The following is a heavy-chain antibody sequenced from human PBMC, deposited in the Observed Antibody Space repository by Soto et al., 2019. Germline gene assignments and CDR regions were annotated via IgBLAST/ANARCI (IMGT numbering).Heavy chain of an antibody. J-gene: IGHJ4*02. D-gene: IGHD4-17*01. CDR2: ISGSGGST. CDR3: ARHPTTVGNYFDY. CDR1: GFTFSSYA. Sequence: XGSLRLSCAAAGFTFSSYAMSWVRQAPGKGLEWVSAISGSGGSTYYADSVKGRFTISRDNSKNTLYLQMNSLRAADTAVYYCARHPTTVGNYFDYSGQGTLVTVSS. V-gene: IGHV3-23*01.